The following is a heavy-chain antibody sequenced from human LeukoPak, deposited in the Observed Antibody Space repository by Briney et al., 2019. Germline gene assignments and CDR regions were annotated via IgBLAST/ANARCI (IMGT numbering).Heavy chain of an antibody. D-gene: IGHD3-22*01. CDR1: GFTFSRYA. J-gene: IGHJ5*02. Sequence: GGSLRLSCAASGFTFSRYAMSWLRQAPGKGLEWVSGISGSGGSTYYADSVKGRFTISRDNSKNTLYLQMNSLRAEDTAVYYCAKDRTGYHDSSGYLNWFDPWGQGTLVTVSS. CDR2: ISGSGGST. CDR3: AKDRTGYHDSSGYLNWFDP. V-gene: IGHV3-23*01.